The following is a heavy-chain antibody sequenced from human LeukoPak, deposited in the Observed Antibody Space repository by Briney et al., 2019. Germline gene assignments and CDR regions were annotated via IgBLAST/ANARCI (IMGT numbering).Heavy chain of an antibody. J-gene: IGHJ4*02. CDR1: GYTFTSYG. CDR3: SRSRRMSYYFDY. Sequence: GASVKVSCKASGYTFTSYGISWVRPAPGQGLEWMGWTSAYNGNTNYAQKLQVRITMHTDTSTRTEYMELRSLRCDGTAVYYCSRSRRMSYYFDYWRQGTLATVSS. D-gene: IGHD2/OR15-2a*01. V-gene: IGHV1-18*01. CDR2: TSAYNGNT.